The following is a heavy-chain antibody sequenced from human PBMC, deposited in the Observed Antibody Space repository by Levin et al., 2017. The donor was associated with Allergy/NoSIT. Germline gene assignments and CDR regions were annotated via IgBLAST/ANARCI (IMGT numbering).Heavy chain of an antibody. V-gene: IGHV3-48*01. CDR3: ARRPRWPLFNDYYYMDV. CDR2: ISSSSSTI. Sequence: GSLRLSCAASGFTFSSYSMNWVRQAPGKGLEWVSYISSSSSTIYYADSVKGRFTISRDNAKNSLYLQMNSLRAEDTAVYYCARRPRWPLFNDYYYMDVWGKGTTVTVSS. D-gene: IGHD5-24*01. J-gene: IGHJ6*03. CDR1: GFTFSSYS.